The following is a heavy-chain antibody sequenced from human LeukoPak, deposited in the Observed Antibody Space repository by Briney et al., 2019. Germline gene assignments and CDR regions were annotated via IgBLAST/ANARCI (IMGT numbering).Heavy chain of an antibody. CDR2: IGTAGDT. D-gene: IGHD5-24*01. CDR3: AKVDGDDAFDI. J-gene: IGHJ3*02. V-gene: IGHV3-13*01. Sequence: GGSLRLSCAASGFTFSSYDMHWVRQATGKGLEWVSAIGTAGDTYYPGSVKGRFTISRDNSKNTLYLQMNSLRAEDTAVYYCAKVDGDDAFDIWGQGTMVTVSS. CDR1: GFTFSSYD.